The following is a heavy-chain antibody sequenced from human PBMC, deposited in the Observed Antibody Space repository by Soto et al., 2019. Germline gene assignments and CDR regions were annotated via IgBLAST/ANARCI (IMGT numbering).Heavy chain of an antibody. J-gene: IGHJ4*02. Sequence: PSHTCTGSGGSINRGGYFWTWVRQHPGKVLEWIGYMYNSGTTYYTSSLKSRVNISGDTSKNQFSLRLSSVTAADTAVYYCAREKGRRFFDDCGQGTLVT. CDR3: AREKGRRFFDD. V-gene: IGHV4-31*03. CDR2: MYNSGTT. CDR1: GGSINRGGYF. D-gene: IGHD3-10*01.